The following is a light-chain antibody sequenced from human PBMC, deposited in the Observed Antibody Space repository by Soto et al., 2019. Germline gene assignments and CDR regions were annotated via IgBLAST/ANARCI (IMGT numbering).Light chain of an antibody. CDR3: MQTVAAPWT. J-gene: IGKJ1*01. CDR2: AVS. V-gene: IGKV2D-29*01. CDR1: QSLVFSDGKTY. Sequence: DIVLTQTPLSLSVTPGQPASISCKSSQSLVFSDGKTYFYWYLQKPGQPPHLLIYAVSNRFSGVPDRFSGRGSGTDFTLRISRVEAEDVGIYYCMQTVAAPWTCGQGTKVEI.